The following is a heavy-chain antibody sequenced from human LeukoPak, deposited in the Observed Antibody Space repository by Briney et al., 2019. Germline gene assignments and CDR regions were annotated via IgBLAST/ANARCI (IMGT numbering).Heavy chain of an antibody. V-gene: IGHV4-59*08. CDR3: ARLTYDILTGHDY. J-gene: IGHJ4*02. CDR1: GDSISSAY. D-gene: IGHD3-9*01. Sequence: SETLSLICTVSGDSISSAYWSWIRQTPGKGLEWIGFIHYTGSTNYNPSLKSRVTMSVDTSKNQFSLNLSSVTAADTAVYYCARLTYDILTGHDYWGQGTLVTVSS. CDR2: IHYTGST.